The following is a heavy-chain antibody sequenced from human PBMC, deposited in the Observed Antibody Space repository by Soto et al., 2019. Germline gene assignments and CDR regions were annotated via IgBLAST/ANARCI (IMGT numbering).Heavy chain of an antibody. V-gene: IGHV1-18*01. CDR3: ARVVAGTWGPDGFDI. CDR1: GYTFISYG. J-gene: IGHJ3*02. CDR2: ISVHTGNT. Sequence: QVQLVQSGGEVKEPGASVKVSCKASGYTFISYGISWVRQAPGQGLEWMGWISVHTGNTNYPQKFWDRLSMTTDTSTTTAYMELRSLRSDDTAVYYCARVVAGTWGPDGFDIWGQGAMVTVSS. D-gene: IGHD6-19*01.